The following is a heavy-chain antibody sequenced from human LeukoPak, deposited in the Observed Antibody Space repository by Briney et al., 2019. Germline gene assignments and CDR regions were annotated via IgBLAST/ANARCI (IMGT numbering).Heavy chain of an antibody. J-gene: IGHJ6*03. Sequence: PGRSLRLSCAASGFTSDTYNFNWVRQAPGKGLEWVASIRSYSSYIYHADSVKGRFTISRDDAKKSLYLQMNSLTAEDTAVYFCARFSEVYYYVDVWGTGTTVTVSS. CDR3: ARFSEVYYYVDV. CDR1: GFTSDTYN. CDR2: IRSYSSYI. D-gene: IGHD2/OR15-2a*01. V-gene: IGHV3-21*01.